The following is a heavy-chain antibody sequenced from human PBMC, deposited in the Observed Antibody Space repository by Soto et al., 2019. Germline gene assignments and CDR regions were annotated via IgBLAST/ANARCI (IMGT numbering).Heavy chain of an antibody. Sequence: SGPTLVNPTQTLTLTCTFSGFSLSTSGMCVSWIRQPPGKALEWLARIDWDDDKYYSTSLKTRLTISKDTSKNQVVLTMTNMDPVDTATYYCTQTLYSSGWYFYFDYWGQGTLVTVSS. D-gene: IGHD6-19*01. CDR1: GFSLSTSGMC. V-gene: IGHV2-70*11. CDR2: IDWDDDK. J-gene: IGHJ4*02. CDR3: TQTLYSSGWYFYFDY.